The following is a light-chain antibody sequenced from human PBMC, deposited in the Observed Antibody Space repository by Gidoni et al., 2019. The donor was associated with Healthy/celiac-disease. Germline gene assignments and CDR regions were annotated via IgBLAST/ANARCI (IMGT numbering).Light chain of an antibody. J-gene: IGKJ4*01. CDR2: AAS. V-gene: IGKV1-39*01. Sequence: ESQSISSYLNWYQQKPGKAPKLLIYAASSLQSGVPSRFSGSGSGTDFTLTISSLQPEDFATYYCQQSYSTPLTFGGGTKVEIK. CDR3: QQSYSTPLT. CDR1: QSISSY.